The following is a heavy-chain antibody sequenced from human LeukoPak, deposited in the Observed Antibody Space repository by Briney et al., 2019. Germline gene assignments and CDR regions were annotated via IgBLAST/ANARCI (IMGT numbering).Heavy chain of an antibody. CDR1: AFTFSSYA. Sequence: PGGSLTLSCAASAFTFSSYAMSWVRQAPGEGLEWVSAISGSGGSTYYADSVKGRFTISRDNSKDTLYLQMNRLRVEDTAVYFCARVLGGFPYYYGMDVWGQGTTVAVSS. CDR3: ARVLGGFPYYYGMDV. V-gene: IGHV3-23*01. D-gene: IGHD3-10*01. CDR2: ISGSGGST. J-gene: IGHJ6*02.